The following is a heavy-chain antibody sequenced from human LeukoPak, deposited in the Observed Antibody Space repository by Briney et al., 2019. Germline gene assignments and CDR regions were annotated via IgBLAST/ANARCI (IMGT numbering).Heavy chain of an antibody. D-gene: IGHD3-3*01. V-gene: IGHV3-43D*03. CDR2: ISWDGGST. CDR3: AKGAWSGFYYYYYMDV. J-gene: IGHJ6*03. CDR1: GFTFDDYA. Sequence: GGSLRLSCAASGFTFDDYAMHWVRQAPGKGLEWVSLISWDGGSTYYADSVKGRFTISRDNSKTSLYLQMHSLRAEDTALYYCAKGAWSGFYYYYYMDVWGKGTTVTVSS.